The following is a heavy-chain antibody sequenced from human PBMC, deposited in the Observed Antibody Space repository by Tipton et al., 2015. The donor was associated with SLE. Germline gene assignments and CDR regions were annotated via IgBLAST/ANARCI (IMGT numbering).Heavy chain of an antibody. Sequence: SLRLSCAASGFTFSSHWMHWVRQAPGKGLVWVSRISRDGSNTYYADSVKGRFTISRDNAKNTLYLQMSGLGVEDTAVYYCSRSQGYYDNWGQGTLVTVSS. J-gene: IGHJ4*02. CDR3: SRSQGYYDN. V-gene: IGHV3-74*01. CDR1: GFTFSSHW. CDR2: ISRDGSNT.